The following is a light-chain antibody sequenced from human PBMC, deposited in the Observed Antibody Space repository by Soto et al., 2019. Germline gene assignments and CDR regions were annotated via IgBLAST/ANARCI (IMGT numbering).Light chain of an antibody. Sequence: QSVLTQPPSASGTPGQRVTISCSGSSSNIGRNTVNWYQQLPGTAPKVLIYNNNQRPSGVPDRFSGSKSGTSASLAISGVQSEDEADYYCAAWYDSLNGHVFGTGTKVTV. CDR2: NNN. J-gene: IGLJ1*01. CDR1: SSNIGRNT. V-gene: IGLV1-44*01. CDR3: AAWYDSLNGHV.